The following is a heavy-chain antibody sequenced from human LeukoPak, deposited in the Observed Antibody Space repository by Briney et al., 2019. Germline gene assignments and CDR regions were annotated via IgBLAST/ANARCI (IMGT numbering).Heavy chain of an antibody. CDR2: ISSSSSTI. D-gene: IGHD2-2*01. CDR1: GFTVSSNY. J-gene: IGHJ6*02. V-gene: IGHV3-48*04. Sequence: GGSLRLSCAASGFTVSSNYMSWVRQAPGKGLEWVSYISSSSSTIYYADSVKGRFTISRDNAKNSLYLQMNSLRAEDTAVYYCARDYLGYCSSTSCPILAGYGMDVWGQGTTVTVSS. CDR3: ARDYLGYCSSTSCPILAGYGMDV.